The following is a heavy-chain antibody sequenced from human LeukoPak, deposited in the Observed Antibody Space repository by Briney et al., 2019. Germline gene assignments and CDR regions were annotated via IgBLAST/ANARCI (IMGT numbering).Heavy chain of an antibody. V-gene: IGHV3-9*01. D-gene: IGHD1-7*01. Sequence: GRSLRLSCAASGFTFDDYAMHWVRQAPGKGLEWVSGISWNSGSIGYADSVKGRSTISRDNAKNSLYLQMNSLRAEDTALYYCAKAGLELVDYYGMDVWGQGTTVTVSS. CDR2: ISWNSGSI. CDR3: AKAGLELVDYYGMDV. J-gene: IGHJ6*02. CDR1: GFTFDDYA.